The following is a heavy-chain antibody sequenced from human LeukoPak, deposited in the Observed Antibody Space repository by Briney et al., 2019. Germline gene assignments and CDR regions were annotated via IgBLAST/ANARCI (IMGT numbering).Heavy chain of an antibody. CDR2: IYPDDSDT. D-gene: IGHD3-22*01. V-gene: IGHV5-51*01. CDR1: GCSFREYW. CDR3: AKYYYDRSVGPFDY. Sequence: GESLKISCKGSGCSFREYWIGWVRQMPGKGLGWMGIIYPDDSDTRYSPSFQGQVTISADKSINTAYLQWSSLKASDTAMYYCAKYYYDRSVGPFDYWGQGTLVTVSS. J-gene: IGHJ4*02.